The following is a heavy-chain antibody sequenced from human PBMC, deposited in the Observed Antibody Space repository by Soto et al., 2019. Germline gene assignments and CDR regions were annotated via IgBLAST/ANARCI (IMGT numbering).Heavy chain of an antibody. D-gene: IGHD1-26*01. Sequence: VQLVQSGAEVTKPGSSVHVSCQASGGTFSRYSINWVRQAPGQGLEWMGEIIPIFGTANYAQKFQGRVTITADESTSTAYMELSSLRSEDTAVYYCARDGGRHSGGIDYWGQGTLVTVSS. CDR3: ARDGGRHSGGIDY. J-gene: IGHJ4*02. CDR1: GGTFSRYS. CDR2: IIPIFGTA. V-gene: IGHV1-69*01.